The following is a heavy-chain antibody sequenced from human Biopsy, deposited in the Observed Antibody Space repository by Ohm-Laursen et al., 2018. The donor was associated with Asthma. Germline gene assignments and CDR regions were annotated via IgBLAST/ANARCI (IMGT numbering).Heavy chain of an antibody. V-gene: IGHV1-18*01. CDR2: ISVYNGDT. Sequence: ASAKVSCNASGYTFSSFGISWVRQAPGQGLDWMGWISVYNGDTDYAQKLQGRVTMTTDTSTSTAYMELRSLRSDDTAVYYCARHRGYCTGGSCYPDFDYWGQGTLVTVSS. CDR1: GYTFSSFG. CDR3: ARHRGYCTGGSCYPDFDY. J-gene: IGHJ4*02. D-gene: IGHD2-15*01.